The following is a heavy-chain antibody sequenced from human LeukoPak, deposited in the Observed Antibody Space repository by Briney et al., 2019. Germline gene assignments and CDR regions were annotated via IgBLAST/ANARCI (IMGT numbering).Heavy chain of an antibody. CDR1: GGTFSSYA. D-gene: IGHD3-22*01. CDR3: ARARYYDSSGYYFDY. CDR2: IIPIFGTA. J-gene: IGHJ4*02. V-gene: IGHV1-69*05. Sequence: AASVKVSCKASGGTFSSYAISWVRQAPGQGLEWMGGIIPIFGTANYAQKFQGTVTITTDESTSTAYMELSSLRSEETAVYYCARARYYDSSGYYFDYWGQGTLVTVSS.